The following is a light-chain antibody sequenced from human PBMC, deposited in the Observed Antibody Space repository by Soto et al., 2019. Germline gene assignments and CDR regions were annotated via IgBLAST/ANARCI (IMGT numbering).Light chain of an antibody. CDR2: GAS. J-gene: IGKJ1*01. Sequence: EILLTQSPGTLSLSPGERATLSCRASQSVSSSYLAWYQQKPGQGPRLLIYGASSRATGIPDRFSGSGSGTDFTLTISRLEPEDFAVYYCQQYGSSPRTFGQGTKV. CDR1: QSVSSSY. V-gene: IGKV3-20*01. CDR3: QQYGSSPRT.